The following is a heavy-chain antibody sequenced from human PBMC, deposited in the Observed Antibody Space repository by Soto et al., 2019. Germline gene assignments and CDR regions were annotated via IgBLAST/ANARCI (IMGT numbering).Heavy chain of an antibody. Sequence: HPGGSLRLSCAASGFTFSSNGMYWVRQAPGKGLEWVALIWYDGSRKYYADSVKGRFTISRDNSKNTLYLQMNSLRAEDTAVYYCARLSGSYFDYWGQGTLVTVSS. CDR2: IWYDGSRK. CDR1: GFTFSSNG. CDR3: ARLSGSYFDY. J-gene: IGHJ4*02. D-gene: IGHD1-26*01. V-gene: IGHV3-33*07.